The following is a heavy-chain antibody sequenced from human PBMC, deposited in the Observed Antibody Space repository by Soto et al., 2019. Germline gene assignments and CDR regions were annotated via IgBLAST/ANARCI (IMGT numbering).Heavy chain of an antibody. D-gene: IGHD2-15*01. CDR2: IYYSGST. V-gene: IGHV4-39*01. CDR1: GDSISRGAYY. J-gene: IGHJ6*02. Sequence: SETLSLTCTVSGDSISRGAYYWTWIRQPPGKGLEWIGSIYYSGSTYYNPSLKSRVTISVDTSKNQFSPKLSSVTAADTAVYYCARHWGGSWYYYGMDVWGQGTTVT. CDR3: ARHWGGSWYYYGMDV.